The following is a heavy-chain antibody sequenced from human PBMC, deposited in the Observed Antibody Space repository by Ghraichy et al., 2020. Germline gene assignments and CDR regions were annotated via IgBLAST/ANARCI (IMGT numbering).Heavy chain of an antibody. J-gene: IGHJ4*02. Sequence: SVKVSCKASGGTFSSYALSWVRQAPGQGLEWMGGIIPIFGTTNYAQKFQGRVTITADESTRTAYMELTSLRSEDTAVYYCARDEIDYDSSGYYYLLSDYWGQGTLVTVSS. CDR1: GGTFSSYA. CDR3: ARDEIDYDSSGYYYLLSDY. CDR2: IIPIFGTT. D-gene: IGHD3-22*01. V-gene: IGHV1-69*13.